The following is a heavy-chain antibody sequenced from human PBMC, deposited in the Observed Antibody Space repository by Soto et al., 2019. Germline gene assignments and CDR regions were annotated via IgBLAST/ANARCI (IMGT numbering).Heavy chain of an antibody. CDR2: IIPLFRKT. J-gene: IGHJ6*02. V-gene: IGHV1-69*01. Sequence: QVQLVQSGAEVKRPGSSVKVSCKASGGMFRNSAFTWVRQAPGQGLAWMGVIIPLFRKTDVAQKFQGRVNLTADESTSSLYMEVSSLTSEDTAVYYCARARLSNGDPNIYFFYGLDVWGQGTTITVSS. D-gene: IGHD3-10*01. CDR1: GGMFRNSA. CDR3: ARARLSNGDPNIYFFYGLDV.